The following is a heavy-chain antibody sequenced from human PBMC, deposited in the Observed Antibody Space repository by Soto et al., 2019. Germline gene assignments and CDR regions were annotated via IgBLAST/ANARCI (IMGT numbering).Heavy chain of an antibody. D-gene: IGHD2-21*02. CDR1: GFTFIMYS. CDR3: ARDHLILPAHDFFYGSDV. V-gene: IGHV3-7*03. J-gene: IGHJ6*02. CDR2: IPQDGVDG. Sequence: PWGSLRLSCEVSGFTFIMYSIILFRQSPGKGLEWVAKIPQDGVDGHYADSVKGRFTISRDNGKNSLYLQLNNLRAEDTAVYYCARDHLILPAHDFFYGSDVWGRGATVTVSS.